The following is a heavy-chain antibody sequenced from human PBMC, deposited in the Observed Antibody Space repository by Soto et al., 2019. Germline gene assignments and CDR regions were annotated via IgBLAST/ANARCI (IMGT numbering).Heavy chain of an antibody. D-gene: IGHD3-3*01. CDR1: GGSISSYY. J-gene: IGHJ4*02. V-gene: IGHV4-59*01. CDR2: IYYSGST. CDR3: ARVPHDFWSGYYFFDY. Sequence: WETLSITCTVSGGSISSYYWSWIRQPPGKGLEWIGYIYYSGSTNYNPSLKSRVTISVDTSKNQFSLKLSSVTAADTAVYYCARVPHDFWSGYYFFDYWGQGTLVTVCS.